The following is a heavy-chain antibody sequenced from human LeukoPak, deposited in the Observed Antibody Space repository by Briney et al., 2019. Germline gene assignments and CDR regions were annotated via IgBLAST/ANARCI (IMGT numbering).Heavy chain of an antibody. CDR1: GFTFRSNG. D-gene: IGHD2/OR15-2a*01. CDR2: IWYDGSDA. V-gene: IGHV3-33*08. Sequence: TGGSLRLSCAASGFTFRSNGMHWVRKAPGRGLEWVTYIWYDGSDADYADPVKGRFTISRDNSKNTLYLQMNSLRAEDTAVYYCARYTTGHGFDVWGQGTLVTVSS. J-gene: IGHJ4*02. CDR3: ARYTTGHGFDV.